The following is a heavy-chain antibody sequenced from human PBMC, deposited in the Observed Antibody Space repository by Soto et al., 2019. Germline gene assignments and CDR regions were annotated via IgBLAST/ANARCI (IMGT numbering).Heavy chain of an antibody. CDR1: GGSISSSNW. D-gene: IGHD5-18*01. CDR3: ARNGYSYGYWSDYGMDV. Sequence: MPSETLSLTCAVSGGSISSSNWWSWVRQPPGKGLEWIGEIYHSGSTNYNPSLKSRVTISVDKSKNQFSLKLSSVTAADTAVYYCARNGYSYGYWSDYGMDVWGQGTTVTVSS. V-gene: IGHV4-4*02. CDR2: IYHSGST. J-gene: IGHJ6*02.